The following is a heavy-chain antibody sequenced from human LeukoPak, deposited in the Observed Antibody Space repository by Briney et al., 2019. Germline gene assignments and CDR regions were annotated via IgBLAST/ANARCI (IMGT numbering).Heavy chain of an antibody. V-gene: IGHV1-18*01. Sequence: ASVKVSCKASGYTFTSYGISWVRQAPGQGLEWMGWINAYNSNTDYAQKLQGRVTMTTDTSTSTAYMELKSLRSDDTAVYYCASLMGYCSSTSCQNFDYWGQGTLVTVSS. CDR1: GYTFTSYG. CDR3: ASLMGYCSSTSCQNFDY. D-gene: IGHD2-2*01. CDR2: INAYNSNT. J-gene: IGHJ4*02.